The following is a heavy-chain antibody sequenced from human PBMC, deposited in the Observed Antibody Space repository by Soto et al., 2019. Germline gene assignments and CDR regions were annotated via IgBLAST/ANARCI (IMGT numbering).Heavy chain of an antibody. CDR3: AREGYKSYHYGMDV. CDR1: GGSISDFY. Sequence: SETLCLTCTVSGGSISDFYWSWIRRPAGKGLEWIGHIYSRGTTNSNPSLESRVTMSVDTSKNQFSLNLRFVTAADTAVYYCAREGYKSYHYGMDVWGQGTPVTVSS. V-gene: IGHV4-4*07. CDR2: IYSRGTT. D-gene: IGHD1-20*01. J-gene: IGHJ6*02.